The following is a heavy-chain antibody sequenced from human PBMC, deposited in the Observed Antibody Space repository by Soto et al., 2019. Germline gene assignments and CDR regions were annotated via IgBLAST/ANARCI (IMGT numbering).Heavy chain of an antibody. CDR1: GFTVSSNY. Sequence: PGGSLRLSCAASGFTVSSNYMSWVRQAPGKGLEWVSVIYSGGSTYYADSVKGRFTISRDNSKNTLYLQMNSLRAEDTAVYYCARDQPDYYDSSGYYDDAFDIWGQGTMVTVSS. CDR3: ARDQPDYYDSSGYYDDAFDI. D-gene: IGHD3-22*01. V-gene: IGHV3-66*01. CDR2: IYSGGST. J-gene: IGHJ3*02.